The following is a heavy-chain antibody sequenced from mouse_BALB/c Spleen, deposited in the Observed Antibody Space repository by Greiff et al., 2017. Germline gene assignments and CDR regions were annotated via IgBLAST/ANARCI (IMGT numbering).Heavy chain of an antibody. J-gene: IGHJ4*01. CDR3: ARDTPYYAMDY. CDR1: GFTFTDYY. Sequence: VQLKESGGGLVQPGGSLRLSCATSGFTFTDYYMSWVRQPPGKALEWLGFIRNKANGYTTEYSASVKGRFTISRDNSQSILYLQMNTLRAEDSATYYCARDTPYYAMDYWGQGTSVTVSS. V-gene: IGHV7-3*02. CDR2: IRNKANGYTT.